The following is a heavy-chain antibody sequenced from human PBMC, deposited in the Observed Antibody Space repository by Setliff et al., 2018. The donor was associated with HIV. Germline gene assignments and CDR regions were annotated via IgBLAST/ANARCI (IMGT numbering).Heavy chain of an antibody. CDR3: AKDQRFDP. J-gene: IGHJ5*02. V-gene: IGHV3-23*01. CDR1: GFSLSDYA. Sequence: GGSLRLSCAVSGFSLSDYAMTWVRQAPGKGLEWVSAISASGGSTYYADSVKGRFTISRDNSKNTLYLQMNSLRAEDTAVYYCAKDQRFDPWGQGTLVTV. CDR2: ISASGGST.